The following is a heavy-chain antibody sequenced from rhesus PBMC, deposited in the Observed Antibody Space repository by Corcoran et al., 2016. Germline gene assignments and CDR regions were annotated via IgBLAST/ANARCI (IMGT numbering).Heavy chain of an antibody. CDR3: ARGPLYWGDYSFDY. D-gene: IGHD3-34*01. CDR1: GGPISSNY. V-gene: IGHV4-173*01. Sequence: QLQLQESGPGLVKPSETLSLIRAASGGPISSNYWRWSSQPPGKGLEWIGRISGSGGSTDNNPSLKSRVTISTDTSKNHFSLKLSSVTAADTAVYYCARGPLYWGDYSFDYWGQGVLVTVSS. CDR2: ISGSGGST. J-gene: IGHJ4*01.